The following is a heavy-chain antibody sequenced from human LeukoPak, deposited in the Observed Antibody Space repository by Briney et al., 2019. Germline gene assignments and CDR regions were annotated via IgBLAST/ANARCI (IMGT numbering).Heavy chain of an antibody. CDR1: GFTFGKYW. CDR3: AKDQGLGGGSVWGY. Sequence: GGSLRLSCVASGFTFGKYWMSWVRQAPGKGLEWVANIKLDGSEKNYVDSVKGRFTISRDNSRNTLSLEMNSLRAEDTAVYYCAKDQGLGGGSVWGYWGQGTLVTVSS. D-gene: IGHD2-15*01. CDR2: IKLDGSEK. V-gene: IGHV3-7*03. J-gene: IGHJ4*02.